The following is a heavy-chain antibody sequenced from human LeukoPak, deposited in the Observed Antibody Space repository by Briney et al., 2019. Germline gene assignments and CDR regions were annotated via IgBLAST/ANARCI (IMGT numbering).Heavy chain of an antibody. CDR3: AREPYYGDYVPHYYYMDV. Sequence: SVKVSCKASGGTFSSYAISWVRQAPGQGLEWMGGIIPIFGTANYAQKFQGRVTITAEEFTSTAYMELSSLRSEDTAVYYCAREPYYGDYVPHYYYMDVWGKGTTVTVSS. V-gene: IGHV1-69*01. CDR2: IIPIFGTA. D-gene: IGHD4-17*01. J-gene: IGHJ6*03. CDR1: GGTFSSYA.